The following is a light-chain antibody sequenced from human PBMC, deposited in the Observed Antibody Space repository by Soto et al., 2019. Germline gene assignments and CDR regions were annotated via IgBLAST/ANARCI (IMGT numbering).Light chain of an antibody. Sequence: DIQMTQSPSTLSGSVGDRVTITCRASQTISSWLAWYQQKPGKAPKLLIYKASTLKSGVPSRFSGSGSGTEFTLTISSLQPDDFATYYCQQYQSYSRTFGQGTKVDI. CDR2: KAS. CDR1: QTISSW. CDR3: QQYQSYSRT. V-gene: IGKV1-5*03. J-gene: IGKJ1*01.